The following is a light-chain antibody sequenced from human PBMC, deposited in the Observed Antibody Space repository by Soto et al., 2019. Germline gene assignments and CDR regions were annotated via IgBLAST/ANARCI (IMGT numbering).Light chain of an antibody. V-gene: IGKV3-20*01. CDR3: QQYGTSPTT. CDR1: QRVNSNS. J-gene: IGKJ2*01. CDR2: DAS. Sequence: EVVLTQSPGTLSLSLGERATLSCRASQRVNSNSLAWYQQKPGQAPRLLIYDASNRATGIPDTFSGSGSGTDFTLNITRLEPEDFAVYYCQQYGTSPTTFGQGTKLETK.